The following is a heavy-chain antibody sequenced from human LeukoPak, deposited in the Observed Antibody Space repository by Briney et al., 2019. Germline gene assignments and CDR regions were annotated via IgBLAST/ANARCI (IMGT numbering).Heavy chain of an antibody. CDR2: IYYSGST. J-gene: IGHJ3*02. CDR3: ARKGDYGGNSGGAFDI. CDR1: GGSISSYY. D-gene: IGHD4-23*01. Sequence: PSETLSLTCTVSGGSISSYYWSWIRQPPGKGLEWIGYIYYSGSTNYNPSLKSRVTISVDTSKNQFSLKLSSVTAADTAVYYCARKGDYGGNSGGAFDIWGQGTMVTVSS. V-gene: IGHV4-59*01.